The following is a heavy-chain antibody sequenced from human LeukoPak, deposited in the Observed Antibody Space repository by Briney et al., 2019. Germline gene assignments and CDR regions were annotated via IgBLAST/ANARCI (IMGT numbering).Heavy chain of an antibody. D-gene: IGHD1-26*01. CDR1: GFTFSSYW. CDR3: ARGEVGAAFFDY. J-gene: IGHJ4*02. V-gene: IGHV3-74*01. CDR2: INGDGGST. Sequence: GGSLRLSCAASGFTFSSYWIHWVRQAPGKGLVWVSRINGDGGSTDYADSVKGRFTISRDNAKNTLYLQMNSLRAEDTAVYYCARGEVGAAFFDYWGQGTLVTVSS.